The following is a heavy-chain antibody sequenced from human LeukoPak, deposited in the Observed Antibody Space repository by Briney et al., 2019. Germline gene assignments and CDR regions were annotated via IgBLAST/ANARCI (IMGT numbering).Heavy chain of an antibody. Sequence: GSLRLSCAASGFTFSSYAMSWVRQAPGKGLEWVSAISGSGGSTYYADSVKGRFTISGDNSKNTLHLQMNSLRVDDTAVYYCTKGEVDGDYTPAFWGQGTLVTVSS. V-gene: IGHV3-23*01. CDR1: GFTFSSYA. D-gene: IGHD4-17*01. CDR3: TKGEVDGDYTPAF. J-gene: IGHJ4*02. CDR2: ISGSGGST.